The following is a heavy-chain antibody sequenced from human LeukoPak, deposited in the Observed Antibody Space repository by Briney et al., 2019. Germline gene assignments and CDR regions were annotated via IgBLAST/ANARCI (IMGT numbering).Heavy chain of an antibody. V-gene: IGHV1-18*01. D-gene: IGHD3-10*01. CDR1: GYTFTSYD. Sequence: ASVKVSCEASGYTFTSYDINWVRQAPGQGLEWMGWISAYNGNTNYAQKLQGRVTMTTDTSTSTAYMELRSLRSDDTAVYYCARMVRGVLDVWGQGTTVTVSS. CDR2: ISAYNGNT. CDR3: ARMVRGVLDV. J-gene: IGHJ6*02.